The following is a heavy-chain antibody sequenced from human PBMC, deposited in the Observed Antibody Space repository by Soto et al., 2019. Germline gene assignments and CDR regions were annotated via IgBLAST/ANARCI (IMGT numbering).Heavy chain of an antibody. CDR3: AGGRGGYYSPPDY. Sequence: QVQLVESGGGLVKPGGSLRLSCAASGFTFSDYYMSWIRQAPGKGLEWVSYISSSSSYTNYADSVKGRFTISRDNAKNTLYLQMNSLRAEDTAVYYCAGGRGGYYSPPDYWGQGTLVTVSS. D-gene: IGHD3-3*01. V-gene: IGHV3-11*05. J-gene: IGHJ4*02. CDR1: GFTFSDYY. CDR2: ISSSSSYT.